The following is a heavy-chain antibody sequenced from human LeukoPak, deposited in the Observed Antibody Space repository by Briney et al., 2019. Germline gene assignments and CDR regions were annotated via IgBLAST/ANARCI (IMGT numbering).Heavy chain of an antibody. CDR3: ARHWNESFFDY. Sequence: SETLSLTCAVYGGSFSGYYWSWIRQPPGKGLEWIGEINHSGSTNYNPSLKSRVTISVDTSKNQFSLKLSSVTAADTAVYYCARHWNESFFDYWGQGTLVTVSS. J-gene: IGHJ4*02. D-gene: IGHD1-1*01. V-gene: IGHV4-34*01. CDR1: GGSFSGYY. CDR2: INHSGST.